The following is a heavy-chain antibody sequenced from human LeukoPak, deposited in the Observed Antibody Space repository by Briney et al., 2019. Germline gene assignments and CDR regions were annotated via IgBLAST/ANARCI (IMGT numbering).Heavy chain of an antibody. Sequence: PGGSLRLSCAASGFTYSNYAMNWVRQAPGKGLEWVSVISGSGRSTYYADSVKGRFTISRDNSKNTLYLQMNSLRAEDTAVYYCARVRQNVLRTSPIYYYYYYMDVWGKGTTVTISS. CDR1: GFTYSNYA. D-gene: IGHD3-3*01. CDR2: ISGSGRST. J-gene: IGHJ6*03. V-gene: IGHV3-23*01. CDR3: ARVRQNVLRTSPIYYYYYYMDV.